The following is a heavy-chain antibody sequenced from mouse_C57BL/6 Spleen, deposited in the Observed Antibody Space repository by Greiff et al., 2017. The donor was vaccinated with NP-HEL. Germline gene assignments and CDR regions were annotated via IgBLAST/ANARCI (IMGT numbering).Heavy chain of an antibody. CDR2: IYPRSGNT. Sequence: QVQLKESGAELARPGASVKLSCKASGYTFTSYGISWVKQRTGQGLEWIGEIYPRSGNTYYNEKFKGKATLTADKSSSTAYMELRSLTSEDSAVYFCARGRLTYYYAMDYWGQGTSVTVSS. V-gene: IGHV1-81*01. J-gene: IGHJ4*01. D-gene: IGHD2-2*01. CDR3: ARGRLTYYYAMDY. CDR1: GYTFTSYG.